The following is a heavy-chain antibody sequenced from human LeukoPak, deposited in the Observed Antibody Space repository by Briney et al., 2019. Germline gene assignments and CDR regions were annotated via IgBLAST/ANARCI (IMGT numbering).Heavy chain of an antibody. J-gene: IGHJ6*02. CDR1: GFTFSNAW. CDR3: TTLGSGFWSGYYIDYYYGMDV. CDR2: IKSKTDGGTT. D-gene: IGHD3-3*01. Sequence: GGSLRLSCAASGFTFSNAWMSWVRQAPGKGLEWVGRIKSKTDGGTTDYAAPVKGRFTISRDDPKNTLYLQMNSLKTEDTAVYYCTTLGSGFWSGYYIDYYYGMDVWGQGTRVTVSS. V-gene: IGHV3-15*01.